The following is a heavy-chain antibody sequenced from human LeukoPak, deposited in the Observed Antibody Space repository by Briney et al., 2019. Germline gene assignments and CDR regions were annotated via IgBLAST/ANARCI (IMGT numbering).Heavy chain of an antibody. CDR3: AREVGHYYGSGSYYPLSYYYGMDV. CDR1: GGSISSYY. Sequence: SETLSLTCTVSGGSISSYYWSWIRQHPGKGLEWIGYIYDSGSTYYNPSLKSRVTISVDTSKNQFSLKLSSVTAADTAVYYCAREVGHYYGSGSYYPLSYYYGMDVWGQGTTVTVSS. CDR2: IYDSGST. V-gene: IGHV4-59*06. J-gene: IGHJ6*02. D-gene: IGHD3-10*01.